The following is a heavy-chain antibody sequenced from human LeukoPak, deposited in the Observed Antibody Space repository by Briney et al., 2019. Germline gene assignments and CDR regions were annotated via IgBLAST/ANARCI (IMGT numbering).Heavy chain of an antibody. Sequence: GGSLRLSCAASGFTFSSYGMHWVRQAPGKGLEWVAVISYDGSNKYYADSVKGRFTISRDNSKNSLYLQMNSLRAEDTAVYYCARGPTVVTEGPEYFQHWGQGTLVTVSS. J-gene: IGHJ1*01. CDR1: GFTFSSYG. V-gene: IGHV3-30*03. CDR2: ISYDGSNK. D-gene: IGHD4-17*01. CDR3: ARGPTVVTEGPEYFQH.